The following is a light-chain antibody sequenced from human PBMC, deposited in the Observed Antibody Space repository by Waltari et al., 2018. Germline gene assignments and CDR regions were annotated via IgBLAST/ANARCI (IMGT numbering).Light chain of an antibody. V-gene: IGKV1-12*01. CDR1: QGISNW. CDR3: QQHNTYPPT. CDR2: AAS. J-gene: IGKJ1*01. Sequence: DIQMTQSPSSLSASVGDRVTITCQASQGISNWLAWYQQKPGKAPKLLIYAASSLQGGVPSRFSGSGSGTEFTLTSSGLQPEDFATYYCQQHNTYPPTFGQGTKVEIK.